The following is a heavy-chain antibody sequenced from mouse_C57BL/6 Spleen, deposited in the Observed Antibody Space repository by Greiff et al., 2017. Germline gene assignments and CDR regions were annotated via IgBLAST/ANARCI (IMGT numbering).Heavy chain of an antibody. CDR2: IFPGSGGT. Sequence: QVQLQQSGAELVRPGTSVKVSCKASGYAFTNYLIEWVKQRPGQGLEWIGVIFPGSGGTNYNEKFKGKATLTADKSSSTAYMQLSSLTSEDSAVYVCARSTDGEFAYWGQGTLVTVSA. CDR1: GYAFTNYL. J-gene: IGHJ3*01. D-gene: IGHD1-1*01. CDR3: ARSTDGEFAY. V-gene: IGHV1-54*01.